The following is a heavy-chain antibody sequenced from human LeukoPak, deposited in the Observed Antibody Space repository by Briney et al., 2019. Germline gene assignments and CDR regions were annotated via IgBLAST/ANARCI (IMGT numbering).Heavy chain of an antibody. V-gene: IGHV1-24*01. CDR2: FDPEDGET. CDR1: GYTLTELS. D-gene: IGHD5-24*01. J-gene: IGHJ4*02. Sequence: ASVKVSCKVSGYTLTELSMHWVRQAPGKGREWMGGFDPEDGETIYAQKFQGRVTMTEDTSTDTAYMELSSLRSEDKAVYYCATDLMDTGGYKTFDYWGQGTLVTVSS. CDR3: ATDLMDTGGYKTFDY.